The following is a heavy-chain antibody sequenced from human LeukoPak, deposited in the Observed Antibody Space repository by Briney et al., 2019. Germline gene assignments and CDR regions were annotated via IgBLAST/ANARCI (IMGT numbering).Heavy chain of an antibody. CDR1: GFTFSDYY. Sequence: GGSLRLSCAASGFTFSDYYMSWIRQAPGKGLEWVSYISSSGSTIYYPESVKGRFTISRDNAKNSLYLQMNSLRAEDTAVYYCARVVWFGEFLFDYWGQGTLVTVSS. CDR3: ARVVWFGEFLFDY. D-gene: IGHD3-10*01. CDR2: ISSSGSTI. V-gene: IGHV3-11*01. J-gene: IGHJ4*02.